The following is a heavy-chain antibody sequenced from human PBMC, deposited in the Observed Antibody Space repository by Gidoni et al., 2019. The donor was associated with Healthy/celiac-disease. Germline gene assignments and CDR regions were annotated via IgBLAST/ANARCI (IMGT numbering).Heavy chain of an antibody. J-gene: IGHJ3*02. D-gene: IGHD1-1*01. CDR2: IGTAGDT. CDR3: ARVPWNDEAEGAFDI. Sequence: EVQLVESGGGLVQPGGSLRLPCAASGFPFSSYDMHWVRQATGKGLEWVSAIGTAGDTYYPGSVKGRFTISRENAKNSLYLQMNSLRAGDTAVYYCARVPWNDEAEGAFDIWGQGTMVTVSS. CDR1: GFPFSSYD. V-gene: IGHV3-13*01.